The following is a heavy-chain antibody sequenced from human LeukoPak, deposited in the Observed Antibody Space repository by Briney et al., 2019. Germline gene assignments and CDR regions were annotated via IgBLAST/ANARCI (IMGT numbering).Heavy chain of an antibody. J-gene: IGHJ4*02. Sequence: GASVKVSCKASGYTFTGYYMHWVREAPGQGLEWMGRINPNSGGTNYAQKFQGGVTMTRDTSISTAYMEHSLRRSDDTAEYCCAREHYEDYANEYWGQGTLVTVSS. CDR2: INPNSGGT. D-gene: IGHD4-17*01. V-gene: IGHV1-2*06. CDR1: GYTFTGYY. CDR3: AREHYEDYANEY.